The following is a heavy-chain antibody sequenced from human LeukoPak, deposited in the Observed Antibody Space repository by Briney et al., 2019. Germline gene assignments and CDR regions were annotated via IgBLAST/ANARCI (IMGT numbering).Heavy chain of an antibody. CDR3: ARYGDTAMATHQIDY. J-gene: IGHJ4*02. CDR2: INPNSGDT. CDR1: GYTFTGYY. Sequence: GASVKASCKASGYTFTGYYMHWVRQAPGQGLEWMGWINPNSGDTNYAQKFQGRVTMTRDTSISTAYMELSRLRSDDTAVYYCARYGDTAMATHQIDYWGQGTLVTVSS. D-gene: IGHD5-18*01. V-gene: IGHV1-2*02.